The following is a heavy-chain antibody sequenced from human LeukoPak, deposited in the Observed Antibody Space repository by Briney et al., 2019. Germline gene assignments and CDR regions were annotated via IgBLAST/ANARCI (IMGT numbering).Heavy chain of an antibody. CDR1: GGSTSSSSYY. J-gene: IGHJ3*02. D-gene: IGHD3-22*01. V-gene: IGHV4-39*01. Sequence: PSETVSLTCTVSGGSTSSSSYYWGWIRQPPGKGLEWIGSIYYSGSTYYNPSLKSRVTISVDTSKNQFSLKLSSVTAADTAVYYCARHVDYYDSSGYYPGAFDIWGQGTMVTVSS. CDR3: ARHVDYYDSSGYYPGAFDI. CDR2: IYYSGST.